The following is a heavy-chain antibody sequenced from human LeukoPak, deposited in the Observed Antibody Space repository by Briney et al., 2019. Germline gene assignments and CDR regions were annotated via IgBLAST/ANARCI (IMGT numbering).Heavy chain of an antibody. J-gene: IGHJ6*04. Sequence: ASETLSLTCTVSGGSVSSGSYYCSWIRQPPGKGLEWIGYIYYSGSTNYNPSLKSRVTISVDTSKNQFSLKLSSVTAADPAVYYCARDLRVVPAPEPHYYYGMDVWGKGTTVTVSS. CDR1: GGSVSSGSYY. CDR3: ARDLRVVPAPEPHYYYGMDV. D-gene: IGHD2-2*01. V-gene: IGHV4-61*01. CDR2: IYYSGST.